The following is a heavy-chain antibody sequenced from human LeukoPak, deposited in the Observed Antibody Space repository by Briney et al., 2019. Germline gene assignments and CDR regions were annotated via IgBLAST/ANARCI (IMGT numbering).Heavy chain of an antibody. CDR1: GFTFSSYT. CDR2: ITSSSSYI. J-gene: IGHJ6*03. V-gene: IGHV3-21*01. CDR3: ARDGDTVLTRGYYYYMDV. Sequence: GGSLRLSCAASGFTFSSYTMNWLRQAPGKGPEWVSSITSSSSYIYYADSVKGRFTISRDNARNSLYLQMNSLRAEDTALYYCARDGDTVLTRGYYYYMDVWGKGTTVTVSS. D-gene: IGHD4-23*01.